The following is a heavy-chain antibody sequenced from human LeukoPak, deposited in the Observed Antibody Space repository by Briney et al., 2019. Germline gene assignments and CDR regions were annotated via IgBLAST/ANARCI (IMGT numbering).Heavy chain of an antibody. CDR3: ASGHYADYD. CDR1: EITFSDFW. J-gene: IGHJ4*02. Sequence: PGGSLRLSCSVSEITFSDFWMNWVRQAPGKGLEWVASIKKDGGEEYYVDSVRGRFTISRDNAQNSLYLQMNSLRDEDTAVYYCASGHYADYDWGQGTLVTVSS. CDR2: IKKDGGEE. D-gene: IGHD4-17*01. V-gene: IGHV3-7*01.